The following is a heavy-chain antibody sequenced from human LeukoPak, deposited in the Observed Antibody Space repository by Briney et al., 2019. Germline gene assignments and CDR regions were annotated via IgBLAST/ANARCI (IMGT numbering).Heavy chain of an antibody. CDR1: GYTFTSYG. Sequence: GASVKVSCKASGYTFTSYGISWVRQAPGQGLEWMGWISAYNGNTNYAQKLQGRVTMTTDTSTSTAYMELSRLRSDDTAVYYCASIRDHGAFDIWGQGTMVTVSS. V-gene: IGHV1-18*01. CDR2: ISAYNGNT. D-gene: IGHD4-17*01. J-gene: IGHJ3*02. CDR3: ASIRDHGAFDI.